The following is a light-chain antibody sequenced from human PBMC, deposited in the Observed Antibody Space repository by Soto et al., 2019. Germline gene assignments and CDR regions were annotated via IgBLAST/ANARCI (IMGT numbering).Light chain of an antibody. CDR1: SSNIGAGYD. CDR2: GNN. CDR3: QSYDSSLSGYV. Sequence: QSVLTQPPSVSGAPGQRVTISCTGSSSNIGAGYDVHWYQQLPGTAPKLLIYGNNNRPSGVPGRFSGSKSGTSASLAITGLQAEDEADYYCQSYDSSLSGYVFGGGTKGTVL. J-gene: IGLJ2*01. V-gene: IGLV1-40*01.